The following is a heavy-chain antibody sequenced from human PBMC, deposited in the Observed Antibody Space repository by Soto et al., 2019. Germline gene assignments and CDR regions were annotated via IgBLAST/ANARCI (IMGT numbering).Heavy chain of an antibody. Sequence: SGPTLVNPTQTLTLTCTFSGFSLSTSGMCVSWIRQPPGKALEWLALIDWDDDKYYSTSLKTRLTISKDTSKNQVVLTMTNMDPVDTATYYCARIGVHYYYYGMDVWGQGTTVTVSS. J-gene: IGHJ6*02. V-gene: IGHV2-70*01. CDR2: IDWDDDK. CDR1: GFSLSTSGMC. CDR3: ARIGVHYYYYGMDV.